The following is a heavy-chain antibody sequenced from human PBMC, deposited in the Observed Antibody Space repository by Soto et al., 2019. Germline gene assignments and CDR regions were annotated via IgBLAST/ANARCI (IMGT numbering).Heavy chain of an antibody. V-gene: IGHV3-23*01. J-gene: IGHJ5*02. CDR2: ISGSGGST. D-gene: IGHD3-3*01. CDR1: GFTFSSYA. CDR3: AKDRSYDIWKNNWFDP. Sequence: PGGSLRLCCAASGFTFSSYAMSWVRQAPGKGLEWVSAISGSGGSTYYADSVKGRFTISRDNSKNTLYLQMNSLRAEDTAVYYCAKDRSYDIWKNNWFDPWGQGTLVTVSS.